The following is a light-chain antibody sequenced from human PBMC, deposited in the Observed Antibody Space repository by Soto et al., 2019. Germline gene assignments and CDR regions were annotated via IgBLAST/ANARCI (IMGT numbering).Light chain of an antibody. CDR2: DVS. J-gene: IGLJ2*01. CDR3: CSYAGSYTLV. Sequence: QSALTQPRSVSGSPGQSVTISCTGTSSDVGGYNYVSWYQQHPGKAPKLMIYDVSKRPSGVPDRFSGSKFGNTASLTISGLQAEDEADYYCCSYAGSYTLVFGGGTKVTVL. CDR1: SSDVGGYNY. V-gene: IGLV2-11*01.